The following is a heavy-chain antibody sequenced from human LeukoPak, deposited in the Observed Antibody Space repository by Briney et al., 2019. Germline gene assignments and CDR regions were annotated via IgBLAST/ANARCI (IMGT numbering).Heavy chain of an antibody. D-gene: IGHD3-10*01. CDR2: INHSGST. CDR1: GGSFSGYY. V-gene: IGHV4-34*01. CDR3: ARGRGDGSGNY. J-gene: IGHJ4*02. Sequence: SETLSLTCAVYGGSFSGYYWSWIRQPPGKGLEWIGEINHSGSTNYNPSLKSRVTISVDTSKNQFSLKLSSVTAADTAVYYCARGRGDGSGNYWGQGTLVTVSS.